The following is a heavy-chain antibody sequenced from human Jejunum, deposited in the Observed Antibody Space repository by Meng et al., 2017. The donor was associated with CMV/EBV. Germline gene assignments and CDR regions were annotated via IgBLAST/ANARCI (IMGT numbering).Heavy chain of an antibody. CDR3: ARDRMAAPGTFEY. V-gene: IGHV4-4*07. Sequence: EACPGLVKASDTRSLPCTGSGGSIRGYYWNWSRKSAWKGLEWIGRVYMSGSTNYNPSLRSRVAMSVDTSKTQFSLRLTSVTAADTAVYYCARDRMAAPGTFEYWGQGTLVTVSS. CDR2: VYMSGST. CDR1: GGSIRGYY. J-gene: IGHJ4*02. D-gene: IGHD6-13*01.